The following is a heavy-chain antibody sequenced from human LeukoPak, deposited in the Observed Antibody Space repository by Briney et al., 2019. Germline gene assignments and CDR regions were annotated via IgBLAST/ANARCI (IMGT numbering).Heavy chain of an antibody. CDR3: ARSLKYCSSTSCYWFDP. Sequence: PSETLSLTCTVSGGSISSYYWSWIRQPPGKGLEWIGYIHYSGSTNYNPSLKSRVTISVDTSKNQFSLKLSSVTAADTAVYYCARSLKYCSSTSCYWFDPWGQGTLVTVSS. J-gene: IGHJ5*02. V-gene: IGHV4-59*01. CDR1: GGSISSYY. CDR2: IHYSGST. D-gene: IGHD2-2*01.